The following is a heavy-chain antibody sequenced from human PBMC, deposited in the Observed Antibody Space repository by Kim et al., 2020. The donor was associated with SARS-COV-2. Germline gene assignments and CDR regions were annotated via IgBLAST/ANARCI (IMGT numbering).Heavy chain of an antibody. V-gene: IGHV4-39*01. J-gene: IGHJ4*03. Sequence: SETLSLTCSVSGASIGSSDYFWGWVRQSPGKGLEWIGSIYYTGSTFYSPSLKSRVTMSVDRSKHTFSLQLKSVTAADAAVYYCARQMSGTDYGYFDFWG. D-gene: IGHD1-26*01. CDR1: GASIGSSDYF. CDR2: IYYTGST. CDR3: ARQMSGTDYGYFDF.